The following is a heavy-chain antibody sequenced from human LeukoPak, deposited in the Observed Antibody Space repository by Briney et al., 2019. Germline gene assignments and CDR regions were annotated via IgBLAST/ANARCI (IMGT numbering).Heavy chain of an antibody. CDR1: GFTFSNAW. D-gene: IGHD3-10*01. CDR2: IKSKTDGGTT. CDR3: ARDLYFLWFGDPRTFDI. V-gene: IGHV3-15*01. J-gene: IGHJ3*02. Sequence: GGSLRLSCAASGFTFSNAWMSWVRQAPGKGLEWVGRIKSKTDGGTTDYAAPVKGRFTISRDDSKNTLYLQMNSLRAEDTAVYYCARDLYFLWFGDPRTFDIWGQGTMVTVSS.